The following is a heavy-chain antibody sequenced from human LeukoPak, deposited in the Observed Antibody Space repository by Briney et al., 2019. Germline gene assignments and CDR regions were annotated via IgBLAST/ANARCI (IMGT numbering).Heavy chain of an antibody. CDR2: INTDGSST. CDR1: GFIFSSYW. Sequence: PGGSLRLSCAASGFIFSSYWMHWVRHAPGKGLAWVSRINTDGSSTSYADSVKGRFTISRDNAKNTLYLQMNSLRAEDTAVYYCARSARLMKGVVEVTALDDWGQGTLVTVSS. J-gene: IGHJ4*02. V-gene: IGHV3-74*01. D-gene: IGHD3-3*01. CDR3: ARSARLMKGVVEVTALDD.